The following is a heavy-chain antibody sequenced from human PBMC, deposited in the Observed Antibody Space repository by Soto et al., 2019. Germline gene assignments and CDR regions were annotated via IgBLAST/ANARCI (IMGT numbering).Heavy chain of an antibody. CDR1: GFTFSSYW. D-gene: IGHD1-1*01. CDR3: ARHPWDHNLYGMDV. Sequence: LRLSCAASGFTFSSYWMHWVRQAPGKGLVWVSRINSDGSSTSYADSVKGRFTISRDNAKNTLYLQMNSLRAEDTAVYYCARHPWDHNLYGMDVWGQGTTVTVSS. J-gene: IGHJ6*02. CDR2: INSDGSST. V-gene: IGHV3-74*01.